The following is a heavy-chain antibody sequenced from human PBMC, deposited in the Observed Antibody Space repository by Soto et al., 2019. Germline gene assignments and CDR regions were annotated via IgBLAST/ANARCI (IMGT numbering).Heavy chain of an antibody. CDR1: GYSFTSYY. CDR3: ATVQGRGRPLYYYYGMDV. J-gene: IGHJ6*02. D-gene: IGHD3-16*01. Sequence: GASVKVSCKASGYSFTSYYMHWVRQAPGQGLEWMGIINPSDGSTGYAQKFQGRVTMTEDTSTDTAYMELSSLRSEDTAVYYCATVQGRGRPLYYYYGMDVWGQGTTVTVSS. V-gene: IGHV1-46*01. CDR2: INPSDGST.